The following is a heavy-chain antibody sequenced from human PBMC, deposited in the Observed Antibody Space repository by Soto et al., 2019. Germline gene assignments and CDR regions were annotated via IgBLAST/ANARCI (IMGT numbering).Heavy chain of an antibody. CDR2: IGGSGRTT. V-gene: IGHV3-23*01. Sequence: GCLRLSPPASSFTFNNYSMSWVRQAPGKGLEWVSVIGGSGRTTYYADSVKGRFTISRDNSNNTLFLQMNSLRAEDTAVYYCAKRRYSDSSGDFYDYWGQGTLVTVSS. CDR1: SFTFNNYS. D-gene: IGHD3-22*01. CDR3: AKRRYSDSSGDFYDY. J-gene: IGHJ4*02.